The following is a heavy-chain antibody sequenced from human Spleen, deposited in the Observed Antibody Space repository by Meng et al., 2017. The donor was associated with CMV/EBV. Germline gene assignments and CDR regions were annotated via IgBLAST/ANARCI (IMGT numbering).Heavy chain of an antibody. V-gene: IGHV3-73*01. Sequence: GESLKISCAASGFTFSGSAMHWVRQASGKGLEWVGRIRSKANSYATAYAASVKGRFTISRDDSKNTAYLQMNSLKTEDTAVYYCTAYYYDSTPPGADYWGQGTLVTVS. D-gene: IGHD3-22*01. CDR1: GFTFSGSA. CDR2: IRSKANSYAT. J-gene: IGHJ4*02. CDR3: TAYYYDSTPPGADY.